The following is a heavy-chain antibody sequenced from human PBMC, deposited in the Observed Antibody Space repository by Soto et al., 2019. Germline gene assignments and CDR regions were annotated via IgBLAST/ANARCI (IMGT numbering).Heavy chain of an antibody. Sequence: ESGGGVVQPGRSLRLSCAASGFTFSSYVMHWVRQAPGKGLEWVAGLSYDGSNKYYADSVKGRFTISRDNSKNTLYLQINSLRADDTAVYYCARGANFGDYGYYGMDVWGQGTTVTVSS. D-gene: IGHD4-17*01. J-gene: IGHJ6*02. CDR1: GFTFSSYV. CDR3: ARGANFGDYGYYGMDV. V-gene: IGHV3-30-3*01. CDR2: LSYDGSNK.